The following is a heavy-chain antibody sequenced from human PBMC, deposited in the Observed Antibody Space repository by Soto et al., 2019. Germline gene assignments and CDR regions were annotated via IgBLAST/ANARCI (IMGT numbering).Heavy chain of an antibody. J-gene: IGHJ6*03. CDR1: GFTFSSYS. CDR2: ISSSSSYI. Sequence: PGGSLRLSCPASGFTFSSYSMNWVRQAPEKGLEWVSSISSSSSYIYYADSVKGRLTISRDNAKNSLYLQMNSLRAEDTAVYYCARDPEYQLLGYYMDVWGKGTTVTVSS. CDR3: ARDPEYQLLGYYMDV. D-gene: IGHD2-2*01. V-gene: IGHV3-21*01.